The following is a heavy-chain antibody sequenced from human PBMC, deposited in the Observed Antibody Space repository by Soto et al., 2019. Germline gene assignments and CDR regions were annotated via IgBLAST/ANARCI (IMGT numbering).Heavy chain of an antibody. CDR2: IYYSGST. V-gene: IGHV4-59*01. D-gene: IGHD3-10*01. Sequence: SETLSLTCTVSGGSISSYYWSWIRQPPGKGLEWIGYIYYSGSTNYNPSLKSRVTISVDTSKNQFSLKLRSVTAADTAVYYCARRYGSGSYRTTHYYYYYMDVWGKGTTVTVSS. CDR1: GGSISSYY. J-gene: IGHJ6*03. CDR3: ARRYGSGSYRTTHYYYYYMDV.